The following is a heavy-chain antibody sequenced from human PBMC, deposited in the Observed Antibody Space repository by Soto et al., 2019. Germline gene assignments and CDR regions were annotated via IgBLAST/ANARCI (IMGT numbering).Heavy chain of an antibody. CDR2: IIPIFGTA. Sequence: SVKVSCKASGGTFSSYAISWVRQAPGQGLEWMGGIIPIFGTANYAQKFQGRVTITADKSTSTAYMELSSLRSEDTAVYYCARVSDYAFWSGSPGDYYHGMDVWGQGNKVTVSS. CDR3: ARVSDYAFWSGSPGDYYHGMDV. CDR1: GGTFSSYA. D-gene: IGHD3-3*01. J-gene: IGHJ6*02. V-gene: IGHV1-69*06.